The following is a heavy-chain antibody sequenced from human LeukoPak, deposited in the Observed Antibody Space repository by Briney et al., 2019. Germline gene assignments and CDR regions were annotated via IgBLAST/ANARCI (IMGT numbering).Heavy chain of an antibody. CDR2: ISAYNGNT. Sequence: ASVKVSCKASGYTFTSYGISWVRQAPGQGLKWMGWISAYNGNTNYAQKLQGRVTMTTDTSTGTAYMELRSLRSDDTAVYYCARGRLSHCSSTSCYLGPAVWWGQGTLVTVSS. D-gene: IGHD2-2*01. CDR1: GYTFTSYG. V-gene: IGHV1-18*01. J-gene: IGHJ4*02. CDR3: ARGRLSHCSSTSCYLGPAVW.